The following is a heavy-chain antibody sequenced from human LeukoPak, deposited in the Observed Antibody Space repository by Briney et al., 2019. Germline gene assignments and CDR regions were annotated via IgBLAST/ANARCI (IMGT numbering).Heavy chain of an antibody. CDR1: GFTFSSYG. CDR2: IRYDGSNK. J-gene: IGHJ4*02. CDR3: AKEIYFDWLSMFDY. Sequence: PGGSLRLSCAASGFTFSSYGMHWVRQAPGKGLEWVAFIRYDGSNKYYADSVKGRFTISRDNSKNTLYLQMNSLRAEDTAIYYCAKEIYFDWLSMFDYWGQGTLVTVSS. D-gene: IGHD3-9*01. V-gene: IGHV3-30*02.